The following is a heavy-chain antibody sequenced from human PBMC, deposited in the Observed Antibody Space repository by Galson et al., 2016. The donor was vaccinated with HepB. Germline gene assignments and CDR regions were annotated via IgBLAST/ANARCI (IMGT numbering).Heavy chain of an antibody. CDR3: AKFHGPGSYGDY. V-gene: IGHV3-30*18. J-gene: IGHJ4*02. CDR1: GFTFSSYG. Sequence: SLRLSCAASGFTFSSYGMHWVRQAPGKGLEWVAVISYEGSKKYYADSVKGRFTISRDNSKNTLSLQMNSLRPDDTAVYYCAKFHGPGSYGDYWGQGALVTVSS. D-gene: IGHD3-16*01. CDR2: ISYEGSKK.